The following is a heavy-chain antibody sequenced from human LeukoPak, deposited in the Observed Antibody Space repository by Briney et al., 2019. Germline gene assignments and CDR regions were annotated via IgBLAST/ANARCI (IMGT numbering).Heavy chain of an antibody. CDR1: GGSISSYY. V-gene: IGHV4-59*08. CDR3: ARGNPYYYDSSAYYPFDS. J-gene: IGHJ4*02. CDR2: IYYSGST. D-gene: IGHD3-22*01. Sequence: SETLSLTCTVSGGSISSYYWSWIRQPPGKGLEWIGYIYYSGSTNYNPSLKSRVTISVDTSKNQFSLKLSSVTAADTAVYYCARGNPYYYDSSAYYPFDSWGQGTLVTVSS.